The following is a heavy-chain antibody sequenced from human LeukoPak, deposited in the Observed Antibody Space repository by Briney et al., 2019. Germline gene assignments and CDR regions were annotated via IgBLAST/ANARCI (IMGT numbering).Heavy chain of an antibody. CDR2: TFHGGRT. CDR3: AKWDRVLRNFTRLPAGWFDP. V-gene: IGHV4-38-2*01. D-gene: IGHD3-9*01. J-gene: IGHJ5*02. CDR1: GYFIGSGYY. Sequence: SETLSLTCAVSGYFIGSGYYWGWMRQSPGRGLEWIGNTFHGGRTHYNPSLKSRVTITTDGSKNQFSLRMTSVTAADTAVYYCAKWDRVLRNFTRLPAGWFDPWGHGTLVTVSS.